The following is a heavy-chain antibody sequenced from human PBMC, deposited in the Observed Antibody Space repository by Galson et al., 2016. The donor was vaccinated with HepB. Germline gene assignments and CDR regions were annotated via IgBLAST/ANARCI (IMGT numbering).Heavy chain of an antibody. CDR2: IDPNNGAT. V-gene: IGHV1-2*04. D-gene: IGHD2-8*02. J-gene: IGHJ6*02. CDR3: ARGSGEYCTGGKCHYYFYYVDV. Sequence: SVKVSCKASGYTFTHYYMHWVRQAPGQGLEWMGWIDPNNGATKYAQKFQGWVTMTRDTSIDTLYMELRRLTSDDTAVYYCARGSGEYCTGGKCHYYFYYVDVWGQGTTVTVSS. CDR1: GYTFTHYY.